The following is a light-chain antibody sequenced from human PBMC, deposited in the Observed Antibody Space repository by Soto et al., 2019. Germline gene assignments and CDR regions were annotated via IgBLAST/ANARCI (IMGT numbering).Light chain of an antibody. Sequence: DIQMTQSPSSLSASVGNRVTITCQASQDIATYLNWYQQKTENAPNLLIYDASNWETGVPSRFSGGGSGTHFTFAISNLQPEDIAKYYCQQYDNLPPSWTFGQGTKVDIK. CDR1: QDIATY. CDR3: QQYDNLPPSWT. CDR2: DAS. J-gene: IGKJ1*01. V-gene: IGKV1-33*01.